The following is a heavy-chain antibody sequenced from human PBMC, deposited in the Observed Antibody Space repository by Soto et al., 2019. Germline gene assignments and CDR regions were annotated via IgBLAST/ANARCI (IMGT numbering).Heavy chain of an antibody. CDR3: ARHEIRFLQWSYHYYGMDV. Sequence: QLQLQESGPGLVMPSETLSLTCTVSGGSITSSNYYWVWIRQPPGKGLEWIGSVYYSGSTYYNASLNSRVTISVDTSKNQFSLKLSSVTAADTAVYYCARHEIRFLQWSYHYYGMDVWGQGTTVTVSS. CDR1: GGSITSSNYY. V-gene: IGHV4-39*01. CDR2: VYYSGST. D-gene: IGHD3-3*01. J-gene: IGHJ6*02.